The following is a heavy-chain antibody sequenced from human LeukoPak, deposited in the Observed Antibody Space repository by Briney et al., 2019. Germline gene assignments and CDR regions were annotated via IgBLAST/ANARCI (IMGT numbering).Heavy chain of an antibody. D-gene: IGHD3-22*01. CDR2: ISGSGAST. V-gene: IGHV3-23*01. J-gene: IGHJ4*02. Sequence: GGSLRLSCAASGFTFSSYAMSWVRQAPGKGLEWVSAISGSGASTYYADSVKGRFTISRDNSKNTLYLQMNSLRAEDTAVYYCAKDSTYYYDSSAYSSYFDYWGQETLVTVSS. CDR1: GFTFSSYA. CDR3: AKDSTYYYDSSAYSSYFDY.